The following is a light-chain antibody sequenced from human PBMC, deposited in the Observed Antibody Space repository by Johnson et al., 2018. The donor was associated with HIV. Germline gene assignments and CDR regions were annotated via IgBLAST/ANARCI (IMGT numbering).Light chain of an antibody. J-gene: IGLJ1*01. CDR1: SSNIGNNY. CDR3: GTWDSSLSAYV. CDR2: DND. Sequence: QAVLTQPPSVSAAPGQKVTISCSGSSSNIGNNYVSWYQQLPGTAPKLLIYDNDKRPSGIPDRFSASKSDTSATLGITGLQTGDEADYYCGTWDSSLSAYVFGTGTKVTVL. V-gene: IGLV1-51*01.